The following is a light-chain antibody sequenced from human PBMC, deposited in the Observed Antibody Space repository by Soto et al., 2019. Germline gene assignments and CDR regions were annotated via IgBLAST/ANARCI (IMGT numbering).Light chain of an antibody. CDR3: HQYNSYSGT. CDR1: QSISSW. J-gene: IGKJ1*01. V-gene: IGKV1-5*01. Sequence: DIQMTQSPSTLSASVGDRVTITCRASQSISSWLAWYQQKPGKAPKLLIYDASNLESGVPSRFSGSGSGTEFTLTISRLQPDDFATYYCHQYNSYSGTFGQGTKVEIK. CDR2: DAS.